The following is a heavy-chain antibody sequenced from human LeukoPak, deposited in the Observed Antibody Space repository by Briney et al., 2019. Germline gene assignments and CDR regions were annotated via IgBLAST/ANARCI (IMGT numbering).Heavy chain of an antibody. Sequence: SETLSLTCTVSGGSISSSSYYWGWIRQPPGKGLEWIGSIYYSGSTYYNPSLKSRVTISVDTSKNQFSLKLSSVTAADTAVYYCARSPITYYDFWSGYLSSYYFDYWGQGTLVTVSS. J-gene: IGHJ4*02. CDR3: ARSPITYYDFWSGYLSSYYFDY. CDR2: IYYSGST. V-gene: IGHV4-39*01. D-gene: IGHD3-3*01. CDR1: GGSISSSSYY.